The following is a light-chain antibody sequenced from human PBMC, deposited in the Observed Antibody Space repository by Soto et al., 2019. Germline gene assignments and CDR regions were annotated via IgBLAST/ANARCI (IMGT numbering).Light chain of an antibody. CDR3: HQYGSSPFT. V-gene: IGKV3-20*01. CDR2: GAS. Sequence: EVVLTQSPATLSLSPGERATLSCRANQSVSANYLAWYQQKPGHAPRLLIYGASSRATGIPDRFSGSGSGTDFTLTISRLEPEDFAVFYCHQYGSSPFTFGPGTKVDIK. J-gene: IGKJ3*01. CDR1: QSVSANY.